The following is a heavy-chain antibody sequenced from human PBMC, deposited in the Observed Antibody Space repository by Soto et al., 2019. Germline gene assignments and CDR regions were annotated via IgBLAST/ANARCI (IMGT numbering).Heavy chain of an antibody. CDR1: GFTFSSYS. D-gene: IGHD2-2*01. CDR3: TVVVPAAMPPYYYYMDV. V-gene: IGHV3-48*01. J-gene: IGHJ6*03. CDR2: ISSSSSTI. Sequence: PGGSLRLSCAASGFTFSSYSMNWVRQAPGKGLEWVSYISSSSSTIYYADSVKGRFTISRDNAKNSLYLQMNSLRAEDTAVYYCTVVVPAAMPPYYYYMDVWGKGTTVTVSS.